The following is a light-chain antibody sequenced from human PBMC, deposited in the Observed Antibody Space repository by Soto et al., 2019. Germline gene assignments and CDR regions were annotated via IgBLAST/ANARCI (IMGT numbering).Light chain of an antibody. J-gene: IGKJ1*01. V-gene: IGKV1-12*01. CDR2: AAS. CDR1: RGIGDR. CDR3: LQVSSFPRT. Sequence: EIQMTQAPSSLSAVVGARVTITCXASRGIGDRLAWFQQKPGKAPQFLIQAASNLQSGVPSRFSGSGSGTEFILSINSLQPEDIATYYCLQVSSFPRTFGQGTKV.